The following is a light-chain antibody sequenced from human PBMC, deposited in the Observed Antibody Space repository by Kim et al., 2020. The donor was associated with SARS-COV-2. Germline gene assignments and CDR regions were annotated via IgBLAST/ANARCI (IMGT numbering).Light chain of an antibody. Sequence: LSPGERATLSCRASQSISSYLGWYQQKPGQAPRLLLYAASSRATGIPDRFSGSGSGTDFTLTISRLEPDDFAVYYCQYYGASPVTFGQGTRLEIK. V-gene: IGKV3-20*01. CDR1: QSISSY. CDR3: QYYGASPVT. CDR2: AAS. J-gene: IGKJ5*01.